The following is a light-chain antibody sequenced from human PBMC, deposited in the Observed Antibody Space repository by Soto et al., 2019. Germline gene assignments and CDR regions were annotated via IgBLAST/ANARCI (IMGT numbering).Light chain of an antibody. V-gene: IGKV1-9*01. CDR1: QGINIF. J-gene: IGKJ1*01. CDR2: AAS. Sequence: DIQLTQSPSFLSASVGDRVTITCRASQGINIFLAWFQQKPGKAPNLLISAASTLQSGVPSRFSGSGSGTDFTLTISSLQPEDFATYYCQQSYSTLWTFGQGTKVEIK. CDR3: QQSYSTLWT.